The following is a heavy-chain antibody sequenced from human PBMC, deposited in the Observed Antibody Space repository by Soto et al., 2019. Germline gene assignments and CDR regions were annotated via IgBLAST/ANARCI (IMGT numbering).Heavy chain of an antibody. CDR3: AKDRLGPVCGGDCYPPYFDY. D-gene: IGHD2-21*02. CDR1: GFTFSSYG. J-gene: IGHJ4*02. V-gene: IGHV3-30*18. CDR2: ISYDGSNK. Sequence: GGSLRLSCAASGFTFSSYGMHWVRQAPGKGLEWVAVISYDGSNKYYADSVKGRFTISRDNSKNTLYLQMNSLRAEDTAVYYCAKDRLGPVCGGDCYPPYFDYWGQGTLVTVSS.